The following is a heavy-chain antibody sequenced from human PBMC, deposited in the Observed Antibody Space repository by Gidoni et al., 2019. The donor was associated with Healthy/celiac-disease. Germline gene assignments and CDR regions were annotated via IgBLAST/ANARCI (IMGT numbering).Heavy chain of an antibody. Sequence: EVRLVESGGGLVQPGGSLRLSFSASASTFSSYAMHWVCQAPGRGLEYVSAISSKGGSTYYADSVKGRFTISRDNSKNTLYLQMSSLRAEDTAVDYCVVEDAAGTGGLDYWGQGTLVTVSS. CDR3: VVEDAAGTGGLDY. CDR2: ISSKGGST. CDR1: ASTFSSYA. J-gene: IGHJ4*02. V-gene: IGHV3-64D*06. D-gene: IGHD6-13*01.